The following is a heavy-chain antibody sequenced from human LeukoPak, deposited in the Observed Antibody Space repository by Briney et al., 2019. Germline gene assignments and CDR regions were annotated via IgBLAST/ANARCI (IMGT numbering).Heavy chain of an antibody. J-gene: IGHJ5*02. CDR1: GGSISSYY. CDR2: ISYSGST. Sequence: SETLSLTCSVSGGSISSYYWNWIRQPPGKGLEWIGYISYSGSTNYNSSLKGRVTISVETSKNQFSLKLKSVTAANTAVYYCARGGYYGSGNDFRFDPWGQGTLVTVSS. CDR3: ARGGYYGSGNDFRFDP. V-gene: IGHV4-59*01. D-gene: IGHD3-10*01.